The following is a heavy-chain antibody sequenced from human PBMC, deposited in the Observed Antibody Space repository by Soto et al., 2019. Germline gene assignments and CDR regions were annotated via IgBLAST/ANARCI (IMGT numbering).Heavy chain of an antibody. Sequence: GGSLRLSCAASGFTFSSYAMSWVRQAPGKGLEWVSAISGSGGSTYYADSVKGRFTISRDNSKNTLYLQMNSLRAEDTAVYYCAKRKTPSKNSSPDYWGQGTLVTVSS. CDR3: AKRKTPSKNSSPDY. D-gene: IGHD6-13*01. CDR1: GFTFSSYA. CDR2: ISGSGGST. J-gene: IGHJ4*02. V-gene: IGHV3-23*01.